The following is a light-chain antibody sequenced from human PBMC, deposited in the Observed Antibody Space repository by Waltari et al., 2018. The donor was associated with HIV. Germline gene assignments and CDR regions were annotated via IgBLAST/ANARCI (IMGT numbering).Light chain of an antibody. J-gene: IGLJ2*01. CDR2: EGS. V-gene: IGLV2-23*01. Sequence: QSALTQPASVSGSPGQSITISCTGTSSDVGSYNLVSWYQQNPGKAPKLMIYEGSKRPSGVSNRFSGSKSGNTASLTISGLQAEDEADYYCCSYTGSSTLEVFGGGTKLTVL. CDR3: CSYTGSSTLEV. CDR1: SSDVGSYNL.